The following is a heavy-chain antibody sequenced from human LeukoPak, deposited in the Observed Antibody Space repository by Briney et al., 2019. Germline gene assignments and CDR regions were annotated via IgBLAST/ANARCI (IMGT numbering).Heavy chain of an antibody. Sequence: ETSETLSLXCAVSGYSISSGYYWGWIRQPPGKGLEWIGSIYHSGSTYYNPSLKSRVTISVDTSKNQFSLKLSSVTAADTAVYYCARSMEVAAADDNWFDPWGQRTLVTVSS. CDR1: GYSISSGYY. CDR3: ARSMEVAAADDNWFDP. V-gene: IGHV4-38-2*01. CDR2: IYHSGST. D-gene: IGHD6-13*01. J-gene: IGHJ5*02.